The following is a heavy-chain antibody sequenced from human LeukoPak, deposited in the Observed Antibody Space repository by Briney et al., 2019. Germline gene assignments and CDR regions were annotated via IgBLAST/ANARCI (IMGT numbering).Heavy chain of an antibody. V-gene: IGHV4-34*01. J-gene: IGHJ4*02. CDR1: GGSLSHYY. Sequence: SETLSLTCSVSGGSLSHYYWSWIRQPPGGGLEWLGEINQSGSTNYNPSLKSRVTISVEKFKNHFSLEVTSVTAADTAIYYCATLGGLYYESHGYPDFDHWGQGTLVTVSS. CDR2: INQSGST. CDR3: ATLGGLYYESHGYPDFDH. D-gene: IGHD3-22*01.